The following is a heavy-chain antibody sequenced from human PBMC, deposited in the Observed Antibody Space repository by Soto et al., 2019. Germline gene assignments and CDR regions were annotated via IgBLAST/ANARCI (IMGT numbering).Heavy chain of an antibody. V-gene: IGHV4-59*01. Sequence: SETLSLTCTVSGGSISSYYWSWIRQPPGKGLEWIGYIYYSGSTNYNPSLKSRVTISVDTSKNQFSLKLSSVTAADTAVYYCARDYRVGATYRGYYYGMDVSGQGTTVTVSS. CDR1: GGSISSYY. D-gene: IGHD1-26*01. CDR3: ARDYRVGATYRGYYYGMDV. CDR2: IYYSGST. J-gene: IGHJ6*02.